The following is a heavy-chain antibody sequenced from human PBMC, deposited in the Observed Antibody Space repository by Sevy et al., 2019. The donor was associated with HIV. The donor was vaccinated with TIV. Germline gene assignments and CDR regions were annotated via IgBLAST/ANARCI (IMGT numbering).Heavy chain of an antibody. V-gene: IGHV3-7*01. J-gene: IGHJ4*02. D-gene: IGHD6-13*01. Sequence: GGSLRLSCEASGFTFSSYSMSWVRQAPGKGLEWVANIKEDGSVKYYVESVKGRFTISRDNAKNSVYLQMDSLRAEDAALYYCLRAIGAAGGYWGLGTLVTVSS. CDR1: GFTFSSYS. CDR2: IKEDGSVK. CDR3: LRAIGAAGGY.